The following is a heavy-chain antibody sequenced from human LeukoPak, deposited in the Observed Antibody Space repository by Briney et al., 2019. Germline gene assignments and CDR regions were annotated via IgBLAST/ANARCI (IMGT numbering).Heavy chain of an antibody. Sequence: SETLSLTCTVSGSSISSYHWTWIRQPAGKGLEWIGRRSASGTTNFNPSLKSRVTISGDKTKKQFSLKLSSVTAADTAVYYCARDADGAAQFDPWVQGTLVTVSS. J-gene: IGHJ5*02. CDR3: ARDADGAAQFDP. V-gene: IGHV4-4*07. CDR2: RSASGTT. CDR1: GSSISSYH. D-gene: IGHD6-13*01.